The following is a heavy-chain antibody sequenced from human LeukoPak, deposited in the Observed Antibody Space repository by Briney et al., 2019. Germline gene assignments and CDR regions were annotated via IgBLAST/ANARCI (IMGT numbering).Heavy chain of an antibody. CDR2: IKQDGSEK. J-gene: IGHJ6*02. V-gene: IGHV3-7*01. Sequence: GGSLRLSCAASGFTFSSYWMSWVRQAPGEGLEWVANIKQDGSEKYYVDSVKGRFTISRDNAKNSLYLQMNSLRAEDTAVYYCAREDIVVVPAAIRDYYYYGMDVWGQGTTVTVSS. CDR3: AREDIVVVPAAIRDYYYYGMDV. D-gene: IGHD2-2*01. CDR1: GFTFSSYW.